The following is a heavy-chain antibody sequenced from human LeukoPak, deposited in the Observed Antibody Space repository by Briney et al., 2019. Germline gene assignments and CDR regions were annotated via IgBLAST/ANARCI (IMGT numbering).Heavy chain of an antibody. J-gene: IGHJ4*02. CDR2: ISHGGDSA. CDR1: GFTISTYA. CDR3: AKGRSGWYEGLDY. V-gene: IGHV3-23*01. D-gene: IGHD6-19*01. Sequence: GSLRLSCTASGFTISTYAMTWVRQAPGKGLEWVSVISHGGDSAWYADSVKGRFTISRDNSKSTLFLQMNSLRADDTAIYYCAKGRSGWYEGLDYWGQGILVTVTS.